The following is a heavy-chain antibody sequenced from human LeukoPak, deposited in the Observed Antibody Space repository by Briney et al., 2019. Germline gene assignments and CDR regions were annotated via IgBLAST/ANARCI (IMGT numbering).Heavy chain of an antibody. CDR3: ARDQTYGDYWYFDL. D-gene: IGHD4-17*01. J-gene: IGHJ2*01. CDR1: GFMFSSYG. V-gene: IGHV3-74*01. CDR2: IKSDGSST. Sequence: PGGSLRLSCAASGFMFSSYGMSWVCQAPGKGLVWVSRIKSDGSSTTYADSVKGRFTISRDNAKNTLYLQMNSLRAEDTAVYYCARDQTYGDYWYFDLWGRGTLVTVSS.